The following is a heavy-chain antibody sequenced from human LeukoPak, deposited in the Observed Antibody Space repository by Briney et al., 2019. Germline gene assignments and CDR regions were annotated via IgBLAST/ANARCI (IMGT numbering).Heavy chain of an antibody. CDR2: IWSDGTNR. Sequence: GGSLRLSCAAAGFTFSHYGMHWVRQAPGKGLEWVAVIWSDGTNRYYADSVKGRFTISRDDSGTTVYLQMNSLRPEDTAVYYCAKDAQRGFDYSNSLENWGQGTPVTVST. CDR1: GFTFSHYG. V-gene: IGHV3-33*06. CDR3: AKDAQRGFDYSNSLEN. J-gene: IGHJ4*02. D-gene: IGHD4-11*01.